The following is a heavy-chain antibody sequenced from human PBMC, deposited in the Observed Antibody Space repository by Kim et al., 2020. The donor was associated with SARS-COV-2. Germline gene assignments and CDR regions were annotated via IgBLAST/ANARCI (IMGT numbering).Heavy chain of an antibody. CDR2: INPNSGGT. J-gene: IGHJ6*02. CDR1: GYTFSGYY. Sequence: ASVKVSCKASGYTFSGYYIHWVRQAPGQGLEWMGWINPNSGGTNYAQKFQGWVTMTRDTSISTGYMELSRLRSDDTAVYYCARDLEAAGATFYHYYGMDVWGQGTTVTVSS. CDR3: ARDLEAAGATFYHYYGMDV. D-gene: IGHD6-13*01. V-gene: IGHV1-2*04.